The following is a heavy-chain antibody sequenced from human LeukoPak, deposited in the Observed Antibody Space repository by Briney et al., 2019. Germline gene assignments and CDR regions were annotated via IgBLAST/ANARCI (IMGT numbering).Heavy chain of an antibody. V-gene: IGHV4-34*01. J-gene: IGHJ4*02. Sequence: SETLSLTCAVYGGSFSGYYWSWIRQPPGKGLEWIGEINHSGSTNYNPSLKSRVTISVDTSKNQFSLKLSSVTAADTAVYYCARARITIFGVGTLDYWGQGTLVTVSS. D-gene: IGHD3-3*01. CDR3: ARARITIFGVGTLDY. CDR1: GGSFSGYY. CDR2: INHSGST.